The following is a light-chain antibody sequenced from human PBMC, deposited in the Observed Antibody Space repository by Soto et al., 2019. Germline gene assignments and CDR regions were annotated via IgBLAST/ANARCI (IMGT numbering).Light chain of an antibody. V-gene: IGLV2-14*01. J-gene: IGLJ1*01. CDR2: EVS. CDR1: RSDVGGYNY. Sequence: QSVLTQPASVSGSPGQTITIPCTGTRSDVGGYNYVSWYQQHPGKAPKLMIYEVSNRPSGVSNRFSGSKSGNTASLTISGLQAEDEADYYCSSYTSSSTLYVFGTGTKVTVL. CDR3: SSYTSSSTLYV.